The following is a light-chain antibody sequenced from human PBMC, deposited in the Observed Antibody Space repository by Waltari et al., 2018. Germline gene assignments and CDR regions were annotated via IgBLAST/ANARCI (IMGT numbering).Light chain of an antibody. CDR3: AAWDDSLNAWV. V-gene: IGLV1-44*01. CDR1: SSNIGSNT. J-gene: IGLJ3*02. CDR2: SNH. Sequence: QSVLTQPPSASGTPGQSVTISCSGSSSNIGSNTVTWYQQLPGTAPKLLIYSNHQRPSGVPDRFSASKSGTSASLAISGLQSGDGADFYCAAWDDSLNAWVFGGGTKLTVL.